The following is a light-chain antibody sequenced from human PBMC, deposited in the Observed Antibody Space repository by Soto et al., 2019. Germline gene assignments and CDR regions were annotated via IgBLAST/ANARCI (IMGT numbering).Light chain of an antibody. CDR2: DAS. CDR1: ESVTTY. Sequence: DIVLTQSPATLSLSPGERATLSCRASESVTTYLAWYRQKPGQPPRLLNYDASKRATGVPVRFSGSGSGTDFTLTISSLEPEDFAIYYCQQRSNWPALTFGGGTKVEIK. V-gene: IGKV3-11*01. CDR3: QQRSNWPALT. J-gene: IGKJ4*01.